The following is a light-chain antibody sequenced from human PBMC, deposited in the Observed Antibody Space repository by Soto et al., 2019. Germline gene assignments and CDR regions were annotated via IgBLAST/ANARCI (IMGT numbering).Light chain of an antibody. CDR2: TAS. J-gene: IGKJ5*01. CDR1: QDINTW. Sequence: DIQMTQSPSSVSASVGDRVTITCRASQDINTWLAWYQQKPGKAPKLLLYTASSLQTRVPSRFSGSGSGTDFTLTISSLQPEDFATYYCQQANSFPLTFGQGTRLEIK. V-gene: IGKV1-12*01. CDR3: QQANSFPLT.